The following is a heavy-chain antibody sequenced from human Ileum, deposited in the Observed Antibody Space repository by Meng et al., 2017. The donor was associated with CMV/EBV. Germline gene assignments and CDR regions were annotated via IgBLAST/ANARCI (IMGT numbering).Heavy chain of an antibody. CDR3: ARGSSSWAFDY. J-gene: IGHJ4*02. Sequence: QVQLPEAGPGLVKPSETLSLTCTVSGGSSSGYYWSWIRQPATKGLEWIGRVYSSGSTDYNPSLQGRVTMSVDTSKNQFSLKLSSVTAADTAVYYCARGSSSWAFDYWGQGTLVTVSS. CDR2: VYSSGST. CDR1: GGSSSGYY. V-gene: IGHV4-4*07. D-gene: IGHD2-2*01.